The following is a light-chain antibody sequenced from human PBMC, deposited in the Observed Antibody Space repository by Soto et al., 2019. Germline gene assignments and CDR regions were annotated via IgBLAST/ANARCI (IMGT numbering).Light chain of an antibody. Sequence: EIVMTQSPATLSVSPGERATLSCRASQSVSSNLAWYQQKPGQAPRLLIYGASTRATAIPARFSGRGSGTEFTLTISSLQSEDFAVYYCQQYNNSYTFGQGTKLEIK. CDR1: QSVSSN. CDR2: GAS. J-gene: IGKJ2*01. CDR3: QQYNNSYT. V-gene: IGKV3-15*01.